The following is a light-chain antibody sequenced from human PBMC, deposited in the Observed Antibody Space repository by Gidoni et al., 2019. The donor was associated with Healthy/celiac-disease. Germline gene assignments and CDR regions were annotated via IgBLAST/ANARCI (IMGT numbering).Light chain of an antibody. Sequence: QSALTQPPSASGSPGQSVTISCTGTSSDVGNYNYVSWYHQHPGKAPKLLMYEVTKRPSGVPDRFAGSKSGNTASLTVSGLQAEDEADYYCSSYAGSNNFVFGTGTEVTVL. V-gene: IGLV2-8*01. CDR3: SSYAGSNNFV. CDR2: EVT. CDR1: SSDVGNYNY. J-gene: IGLJ1*01.